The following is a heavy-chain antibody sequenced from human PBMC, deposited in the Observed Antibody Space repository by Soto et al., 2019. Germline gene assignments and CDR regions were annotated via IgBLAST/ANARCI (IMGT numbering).Heavy chain of an antibody. Sequence: EVQLLESGGGLVQPGGSLRLSCAASGFTFSSYAMSWVRQAPGKGLEWVSAISGSGGSTYYADSVKGRFTISRDNSKNTLYLQMNSLRAEDTAVYYCAKEGMDCSSTSCYGVYWGQGTLVTVSS. CDR1: GFTFSSYA. J-gene: IGHJ4*02. V-gene: IGHV3-23*01. D-gene: IGHD2-2*01. CDR3: AKEGMDCSSTSCYGVY. CDR2: ISGSGGST.